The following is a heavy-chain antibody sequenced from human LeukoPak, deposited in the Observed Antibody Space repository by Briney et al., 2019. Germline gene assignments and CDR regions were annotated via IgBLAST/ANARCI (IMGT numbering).Heavy chain of an antibody. CDR2: LYHSGKT. CDR3: ARHQKDSYDSIFHAFEI. D-gene: IGHD3-22*01. Sequence: PSETLSLTCAVSGGSTSSDYWTWIRQPPGRGLEWIGCLYHSGKTIYNPSLKSRVTISVDTSKNQFSLMLNSVTAADTATYYCARHQKDSYDSIFHAFEIWGQGTMATVSS. V-gene: IGHV4-59*03. J-gene: IGHJ3*02. CDR1: GGSTSSDY.